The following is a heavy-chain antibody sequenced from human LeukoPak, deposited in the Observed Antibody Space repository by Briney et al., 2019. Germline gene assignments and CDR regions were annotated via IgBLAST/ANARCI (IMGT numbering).Heavy chain of an antibody. CDR1: GYTFTSHV. V-gene: IGHV1-18*01. Sequence: GASVKVSCRASGYTFTSHVISWVRQAPGQGLEWMGWISAYNGNTNYAQKLQGRVTMTTDTSTSTAYMELRSLRSDDTAVYYCARGHLIAVAGRAIPWYFDYWGQGTLVTVSS. J-gene: IGHJ4*02. D-gene: IGHD6-19*01. CDR3: ARGHLIAVAGRAIPWYFDY. CDR2: ISAYNGNT.